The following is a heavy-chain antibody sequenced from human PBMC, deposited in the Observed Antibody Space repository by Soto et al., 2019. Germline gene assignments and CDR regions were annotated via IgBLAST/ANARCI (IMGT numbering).Heavy chain of an antibody. J-gene: IGHJ4*02. CDR3: ARSAAGSFDY. D-gene: IGHD2-2*01. Sequence: PSETLSLTCAVSCGSISSSNWWSWVCQPPGQGLEWIGEIHHSGSTHYSPSLKRRVTISVDKSKNQVSLRLNSVTAADTAMYYCARSAAGSFDYWGQGTLVTVSS. CDR2: IHHSGST. V-gene: IGHV4-4*02. CDR1: CGSISSSNW.